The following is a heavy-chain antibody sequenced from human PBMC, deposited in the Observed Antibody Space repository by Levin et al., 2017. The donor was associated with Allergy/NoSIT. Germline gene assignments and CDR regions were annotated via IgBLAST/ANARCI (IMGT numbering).Heavy chain of an antibody. CDR1: GGSISSSSYY. J-gene: IGHJ4*02. CDR3: ARRVVVVRSNPRATYYFDY. CDR2: IYYSGST. V-gene: IGHV4-39*01. Sequence: SETLSLTCTVSGGSISSSSYYWGWIRQPPGKGLEWIGSIYYSGSTYYNPSLKSRVTISVDTSKNQFSLKLSSVTAADTAVYYCARRVVVVRSNPRATYYFDYWGQGTLVTVSS. D-gene: IGHD3-22*01.